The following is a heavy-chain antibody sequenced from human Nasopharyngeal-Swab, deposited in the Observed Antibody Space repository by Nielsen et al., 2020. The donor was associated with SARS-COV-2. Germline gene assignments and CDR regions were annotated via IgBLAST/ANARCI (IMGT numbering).Heavy chain of an antibody. D-gene: IGHD1-20*01. CDR2: ISYDGSNK. CDR3: ARGARYLYSWNGPAGYMDV. Sequence: GESLKISCAASGFTFSSYAMHWVRQAPGKGLEWVAVISYDGSNKYYADSVKGRFTISRDNSKNTLYLQMNSLRAEDTAVYYCARGARYLYSWNGPAGYMDVWGKGTTVTVSS. J-gene: IGHJ6*03. CDR1: GFTFSSYA. V-gene: IGHV3-30*04.